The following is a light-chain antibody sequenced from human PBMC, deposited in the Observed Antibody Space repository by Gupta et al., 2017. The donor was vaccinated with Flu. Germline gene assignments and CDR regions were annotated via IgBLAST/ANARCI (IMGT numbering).Light chain of an antibody. CDR1: TSNIGAGFD. CDR3: QSYDSYDSCPV. CDR2: GRT. J-gene: IGLJ2*01. V-gene: IGLV1-40*01. Sequence: QAVLAQPPSVSGAPGQRVIISCTGSTSNIGAGFDVNLYQQLPGKAPQLLIDGRTNRPPGVPDRFSGSKSGASASLVIAGLRAEDEAHYYCQSYDSYDSCPVFGEGTDLTV.